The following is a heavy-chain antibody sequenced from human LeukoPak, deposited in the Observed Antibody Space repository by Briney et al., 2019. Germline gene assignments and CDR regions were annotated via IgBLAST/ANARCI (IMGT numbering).Heavy chain of an antibody. Sequence: PSETLSLTCTVSGGSISSYYWSWIRQPPGKGLEWIGYIYYGGSTNYNPSLKSRVTISVDTSKNQFSLKLSSVTAADTAVYYCARGPSGDAFDIWGQGTMVTVSS. V-gene: IGHV4-59*01. CDR2: IYYGGST. J-gene: IGHJ3*02. CDR3: ARGPSGDAFDI. CDR1: GGSISSYY.